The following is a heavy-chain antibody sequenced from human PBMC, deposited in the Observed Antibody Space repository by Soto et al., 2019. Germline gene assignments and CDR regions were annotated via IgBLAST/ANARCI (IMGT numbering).Heavy chain of an antibody. V-gene: IGHV3-23*01. J-gene: IGHJ4*02. CDR2: ISGSGGST. Sequence: GGSLRLSCAASGFTFSSYAMSWVRQAPGKGLEWVSAISGSGGSTYYADSVKGRFTISRDNSKNTLYLQMKSLRAEDTAVYYCAKPHLLMDTAMARDYWGQGTLVTVSS. CDR3: AKPHLLMDTAMARDY. D-gene: IGHD5-18*01. CDR1: GFTFSSYA.